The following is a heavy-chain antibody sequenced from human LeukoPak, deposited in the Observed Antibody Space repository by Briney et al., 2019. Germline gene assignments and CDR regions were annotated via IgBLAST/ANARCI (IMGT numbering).Heavy chain of an antibody. CDR3: ARANGVGATNWPYYFDY. Sequence: PSETLSLICTVSGGSISSSGYYWGWIRQPPGKGLEWIGSIYYSGSTYYNPSLKSRVTISVDTSKNQFSLKLSSVTAADTAVYYCARANGVGATNWPYYFDYWGQGTLVTVSS. CDR1: GGSISSSGYY. CDR2: IYYSGST. J-gene: IGHJ4*02. V-gene: IGHV4-39*07. D-gene: IGHD1-26*01.